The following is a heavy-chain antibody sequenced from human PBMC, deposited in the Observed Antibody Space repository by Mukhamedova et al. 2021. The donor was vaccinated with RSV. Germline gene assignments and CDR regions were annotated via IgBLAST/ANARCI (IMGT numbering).Heavy chain of an antibody. D-gene: IGHD3-22*01. V-gene: IGHV3-9*01. CDR3: AKAPSDSSGYYDY. J-gene: IGHJ4*02. CDR2: ISWNSGSI. Sequence: GLEWVSGISWNSGSIGYADSVKGRFTISRDNGKNSLYLQMNSLRAEDTALYYCAKAPSDSSGYYDYWGQGTLVTVSS.